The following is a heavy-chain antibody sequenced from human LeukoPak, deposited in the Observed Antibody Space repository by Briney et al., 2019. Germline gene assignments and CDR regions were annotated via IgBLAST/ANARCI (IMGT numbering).Heavy chain of an antibody. V-gene: IGHV3-15*01. CDR2: IKRIIDGGTT. CDR3: TAQGGSGDLRY. Sequence: PGGSLRLSCGASVFTFSNTWMNWVRQAPGKGLEWVGRIKRIIDGGTTDYAAPVKGRFTVSRDDSINTLYLQMSRLETEATAVYYCTAQGGSGDLRYWGQGTLVTVSS. D-gene: IGHD4-17*01. J-gene: IGHJ4*02. CDR1: VFTFSNTW.